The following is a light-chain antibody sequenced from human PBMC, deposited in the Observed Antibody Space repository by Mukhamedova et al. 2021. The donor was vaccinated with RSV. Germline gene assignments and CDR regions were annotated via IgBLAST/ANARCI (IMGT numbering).Light chain of an antibody. V-gene: IGKV3-15*01. J-gene: IGKJ4*01. CDR3: XXXIXWLT. CDR1: QSVSDN. Sequence: GSQSVSDNLAWYQQKPGQAPGLLIYDASARATGIPARFSGSGSGTEFTLTISXXHXXXXXXYYXXXXIXWLTFG. CDR2: DAS.